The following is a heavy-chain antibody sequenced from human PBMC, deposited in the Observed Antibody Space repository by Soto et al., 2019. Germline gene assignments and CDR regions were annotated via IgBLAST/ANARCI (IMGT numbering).Heavy chain of an antibody. J-gene: IGHJ6*02. CDR2: INPNTGST. V-gene: IGHV1-46*01. CDR1: GYTFTNYY. Sequence: QVRLVQSGAEVKKPGASVKVSCKASGYTFTNYYIHWVRQAPGQGLEWMGIINPNTGSTSSPQRFQGRVTVTRDTSTNTAYMELSSLTSEDTAVYYCARDPSLGLTYHYYGMDGWGQGATVTV. CDR3: ARDPSLGLTYHYYGMDG.